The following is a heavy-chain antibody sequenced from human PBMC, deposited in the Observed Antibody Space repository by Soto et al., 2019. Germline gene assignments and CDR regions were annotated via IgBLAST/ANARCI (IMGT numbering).Heavy chain of an antibody. D-gene: IGHD3-3*01. CDR1: GGSFSGYY. J-gene: IGHJ5*02. Sequence: SETLSLTCAVYGGSFSGYYWSWIRQPPGKGLEWIGEINHSGSTNYNPSLKSRVTISVDTSKNQFSLKLSSVTAADTAVYYCARRSAWYYDFWSGFDPWGQGTLVNVS. V-gene: IGHV4-34*01. CDR2: INHSGST. CDR3: ARRSAWYYDFWSGFDP.